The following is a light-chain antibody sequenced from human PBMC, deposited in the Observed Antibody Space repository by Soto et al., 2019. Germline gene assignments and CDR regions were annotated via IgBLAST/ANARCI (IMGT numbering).Light chain of an antibody. V-gene: IGKV1-39*01. CDR2: AAS. Sequence: DIQITQSPSSLSVSVGDRVAIPCRASQTINMYLKWYEQRPGKVPKLLIYAASSSQSGVPSRFSGRGSGTDFILTISSLQPDYVASYYYQQLDSHLPFGQGTRLEIK. J-gene: IGKJ5*01. CDR3: QQLDSHLP. CDR1: QTINMY.